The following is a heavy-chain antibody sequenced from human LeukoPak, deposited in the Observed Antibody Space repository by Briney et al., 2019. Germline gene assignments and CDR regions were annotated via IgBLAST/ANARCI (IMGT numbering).Heavy chain of an antibody. J-gene: IGHJ5*02. V-gene: IGHV4-59*12. D-gene: IGHD2-15*01. Sequence: SETLSPTCTVSGGSISSYYWSWIRQPPGKGLEWMGYIYYSGSTNYNPSLKSRVTISVDTSKNQFSLKLSSVTAADTAVYYCARVNGCSGGSCYAAGWFDPWGQGTLVTVSS. CDR3: ARVNGCSGGSCYAAGWFDP. CDR2: IYYSGST. CDR1: GGSISSYY.